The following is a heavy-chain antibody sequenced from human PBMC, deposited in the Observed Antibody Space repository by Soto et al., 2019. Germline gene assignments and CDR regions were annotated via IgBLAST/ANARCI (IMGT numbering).Heavy chain of an antibody. V-gene: IGHV1-69*12. CDR1: GGTFSSYA. D-gene: IGHD4-17*01. CDR2: IIHIFGTA. Sequence: QVQLVQSGAEVKKPGSSVKVSCKASGGTFSSYAISWVRQAPGQGLEWMGGIIHIFGTASYAEKSQGRVTITADESTSTSHMELSSLQSADTAVYYCARATYGDARRDAFDIRGQGTMVTVSS. J-gene: IGHJ3*02. CDR3: ARATYGDARRDAFDI.